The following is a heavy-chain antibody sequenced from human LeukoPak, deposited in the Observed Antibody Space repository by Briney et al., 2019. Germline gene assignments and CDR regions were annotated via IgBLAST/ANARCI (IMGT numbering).Heavy chain of an antibody. Sequence: SETLSLTCAVYGGSFSGYYWSWIRQPPGKGLEWIGEINHSGSTNYNPSLKSRVTISVDTSKNQFSLKLSSVTAADTAVYYCARGPRTGYSSGWSPQGWFDPWGQGTLVTVSS. D-gene: IGHD6-19*01. V-gene: IGHV4-34*01. CDR1: GGSFSGYY. J-gene: IGHJ5*02. CDR3: ARGPRTGYSSGWSPQGWFDP. CDR2: INHSGST.